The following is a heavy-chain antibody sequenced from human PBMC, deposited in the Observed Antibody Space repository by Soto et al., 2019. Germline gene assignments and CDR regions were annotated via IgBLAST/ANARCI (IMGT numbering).Heavy chain of an antibody. CDR3: AKCMQAYWNYDAHHI. D-gene: IGHD1-7*01. V-gene: IGHV3-23*01. J-gene: IGHJ3*02. CDR2: ITASGGTT. Sequence: EVKLLESGGGLVQPGGSLSLSCAASGFTFSSYSMSWVRQAPGKGLEWVAHITASGGTTYYADSVKGRFTISRDTSRNTLYLQMNSLRAEDTALYYCAKCMQAYWNYDAHHIWGQGTMVTVSS. CDR1: GFTFSSYS.